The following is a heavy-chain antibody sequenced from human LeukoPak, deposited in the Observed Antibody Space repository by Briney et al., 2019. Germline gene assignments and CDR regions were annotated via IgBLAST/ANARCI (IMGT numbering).Heavy chain of an antibody. J-gene: IGHJ4*02. Sequence: GWSLRLSCAASGFTFSSYGMHWVRQAPGKGLEWVAVIWYDGSNKYYADSVKGRFTISRDNSKNTLYLQMNSLRAEDTAVYYCARDRSYHRCSSTSCYERGLDYWGQGTLVTVSS. D-gene: IGHD2-2*01. CDR2: IWYDGSNK. CDR3: ARDRSYHRCSSTSCYERGLDY. CDR1: GFTFSSYG. V-gene: IGHV3-33*01.